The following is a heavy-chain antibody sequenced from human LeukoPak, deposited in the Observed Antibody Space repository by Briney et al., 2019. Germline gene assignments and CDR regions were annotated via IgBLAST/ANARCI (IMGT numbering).Heavy chain of an antibody. Sequence: GSLRLSCAASGFTLSRHGMNWVRQAPGKGLEWIGEINHSGSTNYNPSLKSRVTISVDTSKNQFSLKLSSVTAADTAVYYCARASLDGYNTNWGQGTLVTVSS. CDR1: GFTLSRHG. J-gene: IGHJ4*02. CDR3: ARASLDGYNTN. CDR2: INHSGST. V-gene: IGHV4-34*01. D-gene: IGHD5-24*01.